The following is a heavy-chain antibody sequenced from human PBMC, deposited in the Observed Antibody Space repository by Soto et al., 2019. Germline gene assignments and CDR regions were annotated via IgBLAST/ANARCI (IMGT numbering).Heavy chain of an antibody. J-gene: IGHJ5*02. D-gene: IGHD2-2*01. CDR2: ISSSGSTI. Sequence: PGGSLRLSCAASGFTFSDYCMTWIRQAPGKGLEWASYISSSGSTIYYADSMKGRFTISRDNAKNSLYLQMNSLRAEDTAVYYCTPIVVVPAAPFDPWGQGT. CDR3: TPIVVVPAAPFDP. CDR1: GFTFSDYC. V-gene: IGHV3-11*01.